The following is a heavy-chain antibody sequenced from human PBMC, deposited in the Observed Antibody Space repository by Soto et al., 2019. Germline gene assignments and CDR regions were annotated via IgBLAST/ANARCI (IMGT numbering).Heavy chain of an antibody. CDR1: GFTFSSDS. Sequence: GGSLRLSCAASGFTFSSDSMNWFRQVPGKGLEWVSSISSSSSYIYYADSVKGRFTISRDNAKNSLYLQMNSLRAEDTAVYYCARVVAATPGLYDYWGQGTLVTVSS. D-gene: IGHD2-15*01. J-gene: IGHJ4*02. V-gene: IGHV3-21*01. CDR3: ARVVAATPGLYDY. CDR2: ISSSSSYI.